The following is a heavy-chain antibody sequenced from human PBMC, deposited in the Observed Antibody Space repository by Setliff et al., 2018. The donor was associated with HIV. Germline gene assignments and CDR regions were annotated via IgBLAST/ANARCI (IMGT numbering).Heavy chain of an antibody. Sequence: ASVKVSCKASGYTFTSYGISWVRQAPGQGLEWMGWISAYNGNTNYAQKLQGRVTMTTDTSTSTAYMELRSLGSDDTAVYYCARHASTWYYESSGPHFDYWGQGTLVTVSS. CDR2: ISAYNGNT. D-gene: IGHD3-22*01. V-gene: IGHV1-18*01. CDR3: ARHASTWYYESSGPHFDY. J-gene: IGHJ4*02. CDR1: GYTFTSYG.